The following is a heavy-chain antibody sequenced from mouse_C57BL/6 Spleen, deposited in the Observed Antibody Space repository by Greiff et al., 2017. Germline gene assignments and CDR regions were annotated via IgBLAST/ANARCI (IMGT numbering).Heavy chain of an antibody. CDR1: GYTFTSYW. CDR2: IYPGSGST. J-gene: IGHJ1*03. CDR3: ARSYGSSYGYFEV. Sequence: QVQLQQPGAELVKPGASVKMSCKASGYTFTSYWITWVKQRPGQGLVGIGDIYPGSGSTNYNEKFKSKATLTVDTSSSTAYMQLSSLASGDSAVYYCARSYGSSYGYFEVWGTGTTVTGAS. D-gene: IGHD1-1*01. V-gene: IGHV1-55*01.